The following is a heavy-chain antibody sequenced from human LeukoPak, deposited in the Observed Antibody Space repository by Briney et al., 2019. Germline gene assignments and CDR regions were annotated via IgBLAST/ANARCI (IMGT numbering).Heavy chain of an antibody. D-gene: IGHD6-19*01. CDR2: ASHDGSNK. J-gene: IGHJ3*02. CDR1: GFTFSTYG. Sequence: GGSLRLSCAASGFTFSTYGMHWVRQAPGKGLEWVAVASHDGSNKYYADSVKGRFTISRDNSKNTLYLQMNSLRAEDTAVYYCAKVKQWQQKRKRLNAFDIWGQGTMVTVSS. CDR3: AKVKQWQQKRKRLNAFDI. V-gene: IGHV3-30*18.